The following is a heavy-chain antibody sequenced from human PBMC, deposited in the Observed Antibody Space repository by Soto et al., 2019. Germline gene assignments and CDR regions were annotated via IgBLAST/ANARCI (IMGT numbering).Heavy chain of an antibody. V-gene: IGHV3-15*05. D-gene: IGHD1-26*01. J-gene: IGHJ2*01. CDR2: IKRKTEGGTT. CDR1: GFTFRNAW. CDR3: STLYSETYGRHWYFHL. Sequence: PGGSLRLSCVASGFTFRNAWMSWVRQAPGKGLEWIGRIKRKTEGGTTDYAAPVKGRFTISRDDSKNTMYLQMNSLKTVDTAIYYCSTLYSETYGRHWYFHLWGRGTLVTVS.